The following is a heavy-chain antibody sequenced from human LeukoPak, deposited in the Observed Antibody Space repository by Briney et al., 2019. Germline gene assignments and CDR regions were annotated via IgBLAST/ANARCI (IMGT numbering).Heavy chain of an antibody. CDR3: ARVALKAGGY. D-gene: IGHD3-10*01. Sequence: SETLSLTCAVYGGSFSGYYWSWIRQPPGKGLEWIGEINHSGSTNYNPSLKSRLTISVDTSKNQFSLKLSSVTAADTAVYYCARVALKAGGYWGQGTLVTVSS. V-gene: IGHV4-34*01. CDR2: INHSGST. CDR1: GGSFSGYY. J-gene: IGHJ4*02.